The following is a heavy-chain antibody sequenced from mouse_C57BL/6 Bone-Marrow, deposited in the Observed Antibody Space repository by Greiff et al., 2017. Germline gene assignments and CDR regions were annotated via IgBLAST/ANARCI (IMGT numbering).Heavy chain of an antibody. CDR1: GYTFTSYW. CDR2: IHPSDSDT. J-gene: IGHJ1*03. V-gene: IGHV1-74*01. Sequence: VQLQQPGAELVKPGASVKVSCKASGYTFTSYWMHWVKQRPGQGLEWIGRIHPSDSDTNYNQKFKGKATLTVDKSSSTAYMRFSSLTSEDSAVYDWALGGRYYYGRSWYFDVWGTGTTVTVSS. CDR3: ALGGRYYYGRSWYFDV. D-gene: IGHD1-1*01.